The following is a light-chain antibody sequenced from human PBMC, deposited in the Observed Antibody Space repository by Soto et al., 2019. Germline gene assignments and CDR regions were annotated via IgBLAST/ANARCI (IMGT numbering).Light chain of an antibody. CDR1: QSVSSNF. V-gene: IGKV3-20*01. CDR2: GAS. J-gene: IGKJ1*01. Sequence: EIVLTQSPGALSLSPGERATLSSRASQSVSSNFLAWYQQKPGQAPRLLIYGASSRATGIPDRFSGSGSGTDFTLTISRLEPEDFAVYYCQQYDTSPWTFGQGTKVEIK. CDR3: QQYDTSPWT.